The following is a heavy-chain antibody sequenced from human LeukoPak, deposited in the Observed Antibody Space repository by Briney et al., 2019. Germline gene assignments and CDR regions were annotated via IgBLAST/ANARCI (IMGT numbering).Heavy chain of an antibody. Sequence: ASVKVSCKASGYTFTGYYMHWVRQAPGQGLEWMGWINPNSGGTNYAQKFQGRVTMTRDTYISTAYMELSRLRSDDTAVYYCAREEWELLTMEWSERYYFDYWGQGTLVTVSS. J-gene: IGHJ4*02. CDR1: GYTFTGYY. D-gene: IGHD1-26*01. CDR3: AREEWELLTMEWSERYYFDY. V-gene: IGHV1-2*02. CDR2: INPNSGGT.